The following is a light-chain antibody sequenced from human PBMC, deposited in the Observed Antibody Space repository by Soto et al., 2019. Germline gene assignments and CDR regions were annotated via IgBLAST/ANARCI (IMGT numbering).Light chain of an antibody. CDR1: QSVSSSY. V-gene: IGKV3-20*01. J-gene: IGKJ1*01. Sequence: EVVLTQSPATLSVSPGEGVTLSCMASQSVSSSYLAWYQQKPGQAPRLLIYGASSRATGIPDRFSGSGSGTDFTLTISRLEPEDFAVYYCQQYGSSTWTFGQGTKVDIK. CDR2: GAS. CDR3: QQYGSSTWT.